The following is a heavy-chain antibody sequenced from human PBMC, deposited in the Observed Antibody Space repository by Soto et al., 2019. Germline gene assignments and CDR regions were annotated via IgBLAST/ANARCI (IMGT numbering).Heavy chain of an antibody. D-gene: IGHD1-1*01. CDR2: IYSGGST. CDR1: GFTVSSNY. J-gene: IGHJ6*02. CDR3: ASGNINSSYYYYGMDV. V-gene: IGHV3-53*01. Sequence: GGSLRLSCAASGFTVSSNYMSWVRQAPGKGLEWVSVIYSGGSTYYADSVKGRFTISRDNSKNTLYLQMNSLRAEDTAVYYCASGNINSSYYYYGMDVWGQGTTVTVSS.